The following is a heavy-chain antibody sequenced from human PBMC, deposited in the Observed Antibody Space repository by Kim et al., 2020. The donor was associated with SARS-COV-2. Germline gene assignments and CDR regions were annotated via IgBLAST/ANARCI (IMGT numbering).Heavy chain of an antibody. CDR3: ARDHSGSYYMGTTHDAFGI. V-gene: IGHV3-11*01. Sequence: GGSLRLSCAASGFTFSDYYMSWIRQAPGKGLEWVSYISSSGSTIYYADSVKGRFTISRDNAKNSLYLQMNSLRAEDTAVYYCARDHSGSYYMGTTHDAFGIWGQGTMVTVSS. CDR2: ISSSGSTI. CDR1: GFTFSDYY. D-gene: IGHD3-10*01. J-gene: IGHJ3*02.